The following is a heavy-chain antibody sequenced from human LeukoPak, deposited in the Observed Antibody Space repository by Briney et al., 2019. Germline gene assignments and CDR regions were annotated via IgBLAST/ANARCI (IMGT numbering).Heavy chain of an antibody. Sequence: SVKVSCKASGGTFSSYAISGVRQAPGQGLEWMGGIIPIFGTANYAQKFQGRVTITADESTSTAYMELSSMRSEDTAGYYCASPYDILTGGGYYYCMDVWAQGTTVTVSS. CDR1: GGTFSSYA. D-gene: IGHD3-9*01. V-gene: IGHV1-69*13. CDR3: ASPYDILTGGGYYYCMDV. CDR2: IIPIFGTA. J-gene: IGHJ6*02.